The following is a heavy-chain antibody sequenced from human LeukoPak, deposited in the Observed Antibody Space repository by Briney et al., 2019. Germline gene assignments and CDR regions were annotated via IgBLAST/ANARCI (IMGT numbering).Heavy chain of an antibody. CDR2: IHGHGDVT. Sequence: GGSLRLSCTASGFSFINYAMNWVRQVPEKGLEWVSTIHGHGDVTLYADSVKGRFTISRDNSRNTLYLEMNSLRADDTAVYYCGKALSSAFYYFDLGGRSTLVTVSS. J-gene: IGHJ2*01. V-gene: IGHV3-23*01. D-gene: IGHD3-16*02. CDR3: GKALSSAFYYFDL. CDR1: GFSFINYA.